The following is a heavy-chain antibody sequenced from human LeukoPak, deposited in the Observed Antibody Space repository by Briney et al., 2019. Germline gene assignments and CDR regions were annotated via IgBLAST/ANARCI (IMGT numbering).Heavy chain of an antibody. J-gene: IGHJ4*02. CDR1: GYTFTGYY. CDR3: ARDLGGVGATLRALYY. Sequence: GASVKVSCKASGYTFTGYYMHWVRQAPGQGLEWMGWINPNSGGTNYAQKFQGRVTMTRDTSISTAYMELSRLRSDDTAVYYCARDLGGVGATLRALYYWGQGTLVTVSS. D-gene: IGHD1-26*01. CDR2: INPNSGGT. V-gene: IGHV1-2*02.